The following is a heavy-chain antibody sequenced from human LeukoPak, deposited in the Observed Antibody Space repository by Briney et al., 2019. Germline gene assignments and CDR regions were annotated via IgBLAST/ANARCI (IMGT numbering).Heavy chain of an antibody. CDR1: GGSFSGYY. CDR2: INHSGST. D-gene: IGHD1-1*01. J-gene: IGHJ6*03. CDR3: ARGVRNCTGGPDYYYYMDV. Sequence: PSETLSLTCAVYGGSFSGYYWSWIRQPPGKGLEWIGEINHSGSTNYNPSLKSRVTISVDTSKNQFSLKLSSVTAADTAVYYCARGVRNCTGGPDYYYYMDVWGKGTTVTVSS. V-gene: IGHV4-34*01.